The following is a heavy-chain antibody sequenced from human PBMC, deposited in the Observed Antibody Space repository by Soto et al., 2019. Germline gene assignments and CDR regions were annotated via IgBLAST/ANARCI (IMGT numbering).Heavy chain of an antibody. CDR1: GYFIGAGGYY. CDR3: ARMYSSGSGWFHP. V-gene: IGHV4-31*02. CDR2: FYSSGSI. J-gene: IGHJ5*02. Sequence: PSETLSLTCFVSGYFIGAGGYYWSWIRHHPGKGLEWIGSFYSSGSIIYNPSLRSRVSISGDMSTNQFSMSLTSVTAADTARYYCARMYSSGSGWFHPWGQGTLVPVSS. D-gene: IGHD6-19*01.